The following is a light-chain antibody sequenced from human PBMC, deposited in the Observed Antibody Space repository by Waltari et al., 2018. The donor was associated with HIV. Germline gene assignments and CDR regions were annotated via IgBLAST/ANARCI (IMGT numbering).Light chain of an antibody. CDR2: RSN. V-gene: IGLV1-47*01. Sequence: QSVLTQPPSASGTPGQRVTISCSGSSPNIGNNYVYWYQQLPGTAPKVLIYRSNQRPSGVPDRFSGSKSGTSASLAIGGLRSEDEADYYCAAWEDSLSGPVFGGGTKLIVL. CDR1: SPNIGNNY. CDR3: AAWEDSLSGPV. J-gene: IGLJ3*02.